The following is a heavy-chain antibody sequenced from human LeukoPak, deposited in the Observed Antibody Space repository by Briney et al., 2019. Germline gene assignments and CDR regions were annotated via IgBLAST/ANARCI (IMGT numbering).Heavy chain of an antibody. Sequence: SETLSLTCTVSGGSISSSSYYWGWIRQPPGKGLEWIGSIYYSGSTYYNPSLKSRVTISVDTSKNQFSLKLSSVTAADTAVYYCARDRGHCDYVWGSYQPSYYFDYWGQGTLVTVSS. D-gene: IGHD3-16*02. CDR1: GGSISSSSYY. CDR3: ARDRGHCDYVWGSYQPSYYFDY. CDR2: IYYSGST. V-gene: IGHV4-39*07. J-gene: IGHJ4*02.